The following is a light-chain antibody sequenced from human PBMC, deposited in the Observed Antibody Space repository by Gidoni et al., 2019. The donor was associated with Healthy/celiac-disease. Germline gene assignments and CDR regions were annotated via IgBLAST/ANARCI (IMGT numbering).Light chain of an antibody. CDR1: NIGSKS. Sequence: SCVLTQPPSVSVATGQTARITCGGNNIGSKSVHWYPQKTGQAPVLLVYDDSDLPPCNPERFSVSNSVNTATLTISRVEAGDEADYYCQVWDISSDHPRVLGGGTKLTVL. CDR3: QVWDISSDHPRV. V-gene: IGLV3-21*02. J-gene: IGLJ2*01. CDR2: DDS.